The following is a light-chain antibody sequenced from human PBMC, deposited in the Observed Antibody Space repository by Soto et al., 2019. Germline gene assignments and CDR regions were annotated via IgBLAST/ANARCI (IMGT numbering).Light chain of an antibody. V-gene: IGKV3-20*01. Sequence: EVVLTQSPGTLSLSPGERATLSCRASQSISSSYLAWYQQKPGQTPRLLIYGASSRATGIPDRFSGSGSGTDFTLTVSRLEPEDVAVYYCQQYGSSQWTFGQGTKVELK. CDR2: GAS. CDR3: QQYGSSQWT. CDR1: QSISSSY. J-gene: IGKJ1*01.